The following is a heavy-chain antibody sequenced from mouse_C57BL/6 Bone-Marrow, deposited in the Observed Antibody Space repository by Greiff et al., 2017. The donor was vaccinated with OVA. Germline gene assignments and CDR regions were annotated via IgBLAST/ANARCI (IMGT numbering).Heavy chain of an antibody. CDR1: GYTFTDYY. CDR2: IYPGSGNN. V-gene: IGHV1-76*01. CDR3: ARADYYGTSYDAMDY. J-gene: IGHJ4*01. Sequence: QVQLQQSGAELVRPGASVKLSCKASGYTFTDYYINWVKQRPGQGLEWIARIYPGSGNNYYNEKFKGKATLTAEKSSSTAYMQLSSLTSEDSAVYFCARADYYGTSYDAMDYCGQGTSVTVSS. D-gene: IGHD1-1*01.